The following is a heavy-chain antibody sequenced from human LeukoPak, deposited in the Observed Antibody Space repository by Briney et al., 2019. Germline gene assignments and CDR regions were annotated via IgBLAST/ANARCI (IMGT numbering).Heavy chain of an antibody. V-gene: IGHV1-2*06. CDR3: ARGGSGSRYLYYFDY. J-gene: IGHJ4*02. Sequence: ASVKVSCKASGDSFSDYSMHWVRQAPGQGLEWMGRITSNSGGTSYAQKFQGRVTTTRDKSINTAYMELSGLTSDDTAVYYCARGGSGSRYLYYFDYWGQGTLVSVSS. D-gene: IGHD3-10*01. CDR2: ITSNSGGT. CDR1: GDSFSDYS.